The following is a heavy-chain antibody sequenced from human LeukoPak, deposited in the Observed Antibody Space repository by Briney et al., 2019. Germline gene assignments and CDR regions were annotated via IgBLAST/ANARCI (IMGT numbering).Heavy chain of an antibody. V-gene: IGHV4-30-4*01. D-gene: IGHD3-22*01. J-gene: IGHJ4*02. Sequence: SQTLSLTCTVSGGSISSGDYYWSWIRQPPGKGLEWIGYIYYSGSTYYNLSLKSRVTISVDTSKNQFSLKLSSVTAADTAVYYCARVNDSSGYSNYFDYWGQGTLVTVSS. CDR1: GGSISSGDYY. CDR3: ARVNDSSGYSNYFDY. CDR2: IYYSGST.